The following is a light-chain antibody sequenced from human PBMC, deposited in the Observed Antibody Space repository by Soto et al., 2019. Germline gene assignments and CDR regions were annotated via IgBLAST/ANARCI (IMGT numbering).Light chain of an antibody. CDR1: SSDVGAYNY. Sequence: QSVLTQPASVSGSPGQSITISCTGTSSDVGAYNYVSWYQHHPGKAPKLIIYEVSNRPSGVSNRFSGSKSGTTASLTISGXHAEDDDYYYSCYISSTTPYVFGTGTKVTVL. CDR2: EVS. CDR3: SCYISSTTPYV. J-gene: IGLJ1*01. V-gene: IGLV2-14*01.